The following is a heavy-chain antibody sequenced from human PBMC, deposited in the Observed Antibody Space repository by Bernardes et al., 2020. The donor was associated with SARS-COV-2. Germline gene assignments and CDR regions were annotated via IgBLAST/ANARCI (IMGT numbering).Heavy chain of an antibody. V-gene: IGHV3-23*01. CDR1: GFTFSSYV. Sequence: GGSLRLSCAASGFTFSSYVMNWVRQAPGKGLEWVSAISDSGDSTYYADSVKGRFTISRDNSKNTLYLQMNSLRAEDTAIYYCTNGPGTIFGVVILVDYWGQGTLVTVSS. CDR3: TNGPGTIFGVVILVDY. CDR2: ISDSGDST. D-gene: IGHD3-3*01. J-gene: IGHJ4*02.